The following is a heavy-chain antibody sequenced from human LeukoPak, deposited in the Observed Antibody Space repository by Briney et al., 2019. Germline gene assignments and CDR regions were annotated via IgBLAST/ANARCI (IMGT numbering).Heavy chain of an antibody. Sequence: RGSPRLSSAASGFTPTSSSTSSVPHAPGQGLEWVPNIKQHGSEQSYVAPVKAPSTISTDNAKNSLYLQRNSLRAEDTAVYYCGGMSGYDWGGFDYWGQGTLVTVSS. CDR3: GGMSGYDWGGFDY. J-gene: IGHJ4*02. V-gene: IGHV3-7*01. D-gene: IGHD5-12*01. CDR2: IKQHGSEQ. CDR1: GFTPTSSS.